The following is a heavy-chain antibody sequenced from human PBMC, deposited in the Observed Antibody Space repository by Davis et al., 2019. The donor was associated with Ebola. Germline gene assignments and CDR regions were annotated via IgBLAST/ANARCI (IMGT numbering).Heavy chain of an antibody. CDR2: ISAYNGNT. Sequence: ASVKVSCKASGYTFTSYYMHWVRQAPGQGLEWMGWISAYNGNTNYAQKLQGRVTMTTDTSTSTAYMELRSLRSDDTAVYYCARDIAMTPIDYWGQGTLVTVSS. V-gene: IGHV1-18*04. CDR3: ARDIAMTPIDY. D-gene: IGHD3-16*02. J-gene: IGHJ4*02. CDR1: GYTFTSYY.